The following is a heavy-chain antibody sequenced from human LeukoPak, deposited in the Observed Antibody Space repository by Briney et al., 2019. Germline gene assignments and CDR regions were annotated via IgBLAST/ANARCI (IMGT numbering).Heavy chain of an antibody. CDR1: GLTFSSHW. CDR3: VTGIGYYYAH. J-gene: IGHJ4*02. V-gene: IGHV3-33*08. CDR2: AYADGDRK. Sequence: PGGSLRLSCAASGLTFSSHWMHWVRQAPGKGLEWVAVAYADGDRKYYADSVEGRFIISRDNARQTLDIQMNSLRVEDTALYYCVTGIGYYYAHWGQGTLVTVSS. D-gene: IGHD3-22*01.